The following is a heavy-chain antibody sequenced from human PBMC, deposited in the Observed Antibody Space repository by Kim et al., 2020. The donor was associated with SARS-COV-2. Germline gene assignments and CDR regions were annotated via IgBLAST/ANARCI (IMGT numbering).Heavy chain of an antibody. CDR1: GGSFSGYY. V-gene: IGHV4-34*01. CDR2: INHSGST. D-gene: IGHD2-15*01. CDR3: ARGTVVAPHWYYYYYGMDV. Sequence: SETLSLTCAVYGGSFSGYYWSWIRQPPGKGLEWIGEINHSGSTNYNPSLKSRVTISVDTSKNQFSLKLSSVTAADTAVYYCARGTVVAPHWYYYYYGMDVWGQGTTVTVSS. J-gene: IGHJ6*02.